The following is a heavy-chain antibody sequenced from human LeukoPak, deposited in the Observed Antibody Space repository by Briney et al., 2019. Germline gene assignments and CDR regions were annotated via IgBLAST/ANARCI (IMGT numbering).Heavy chain of an antibody. J-gene: IGHJ4*02. D-gene: IGHD5-18*01. CDR2: ISYDGSNK. CDR1: GFTFSSYA. CDR3: ARDSTLGSGYSYGRLDY. Sequence: GGSLRLSCAASGFTFSSYAMHWVRQAPGKGLEWVAVISYDGSNKYYADSVKGRFTISRDNSKNTLYLQMYSLRAEDTAVYYCARDSTLGSGYSYGRLDYWGQGTLVTVSS. V-gene: IGHV3-30-3*01.